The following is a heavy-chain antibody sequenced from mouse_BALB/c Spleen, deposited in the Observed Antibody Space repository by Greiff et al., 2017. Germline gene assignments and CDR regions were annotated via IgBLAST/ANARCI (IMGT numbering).Heavy chain of an antibody. J-gene: IGHJ2*01. CDR3: TRYSYYYGSSYFDY. D-gene: IGHD1-1*01. CDR1: GYTFTSYW. Sequence: QVQLQQPGAELVKPGASVKMSCKASGYTFTSYWMHWVKQRPGQGLEWIGVIDPSDSYTSYNQKFKGKATLTVDTSSSTAYMQLSSLTSEDSAVYYCTRYSYYYGSSYFDYWGQGTTLTGSS. V-gene: IGHV1S127*01. CDR2: IDPSDSYT.